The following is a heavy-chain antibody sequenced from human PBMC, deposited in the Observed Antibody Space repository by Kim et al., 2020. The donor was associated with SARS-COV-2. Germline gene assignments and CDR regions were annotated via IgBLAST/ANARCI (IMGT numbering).Heavy chain of an antibody. J-gene: IGHJ5*02. Sequence: GGSLRLSCVASGFTFSNYWMHWVRQAPGKGLVWVSRINTDGSVTTYADSMKGRFTISRDNEKNTLYLQMNSLRAEDTAVYYCAKVFTWFDPWGQGTLVAVSS. CDR3: AKVFTWFDP. D-gene: IGHD3-3*01. CDR1: GFTFSNYW. CDR2: INTDGSVT. V-gene: IGHV3-74*01.